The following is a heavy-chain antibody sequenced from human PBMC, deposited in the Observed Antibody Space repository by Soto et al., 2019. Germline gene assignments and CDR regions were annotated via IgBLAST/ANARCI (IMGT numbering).Heavy chain of an antibody. CDR1: GFTFSSYA. D-gene: IGHD1-26*01. CDR3: GREGGGRYYVYAFDI. V-gene: IGHV3-30-3*01. Sequence: QVQLVESGGGVVQPGRSLRLSCAASGFTFSSYAMHWVRQAPGKGLEWVAVISYDGSNKYYADSVKGRFTISRDNSKTPLYLQMNGLGVEDTLVYYGGREGGGRYYVYAFDIWGQGTMVTVSS. J-gene: IGHJ3*02. CDR2: ISYDGSNK.